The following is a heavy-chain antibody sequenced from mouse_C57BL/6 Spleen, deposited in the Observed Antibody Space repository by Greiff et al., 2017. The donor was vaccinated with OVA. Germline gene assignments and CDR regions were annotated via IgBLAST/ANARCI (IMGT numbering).Heavy chain of an antibody. J-gene: IGHJ2*01. D-gene: IGHD1-1*01. V-gene: IGHV5-16*01. CDR2: INYDGSST. CDR3: ARDRGSRFDY. Sequence: EVKLVESEGGLVQPGSSMKLSCTASGFTFSDYYMAWVRQVPEKGLEWVANINYDGSSTYYLDSLKSRFIISRDNAKNILYLQMSSLKSEDTATYYCARDRGSRFDYWGQGTTLTVSS. CDR1: GFTFSDYY.